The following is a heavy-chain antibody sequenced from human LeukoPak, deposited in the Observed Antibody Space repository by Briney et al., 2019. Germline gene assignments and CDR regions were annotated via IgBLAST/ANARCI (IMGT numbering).Heavy chain of an antibody. CDR3: ASTGLSSAADY. V-gene: IGHV4-34*01. Sequence: SETLSLTCTVPGGSISTYYWSWIRQPPGKGLEWIGEINHSGSTNYNPSLKSRVTISVDTSKNQFSLKLSSVTAADTAVYYCASTGLSSAADYWGQGTLVTVSS. CDR2: INHSGST. J-gene: IGHJ4*02. D-gene: IGHD6-19*01. CDR1: GGSISTYY.